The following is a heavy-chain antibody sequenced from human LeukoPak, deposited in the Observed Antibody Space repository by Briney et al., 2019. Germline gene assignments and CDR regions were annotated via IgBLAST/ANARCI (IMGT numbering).Heavy chain of an antibody. CDR1: GGSISSGDYY. D-gene: IGHD2-8*01. CDR3: ASPYLIT. Sequence: SETLSLTCAVSGGSISSGDYYWSWIRQPPGNGLEWIGSVSYDGSTYYNPSLRGRLTISIDTSNSQFSLQLSSVTAADTAVYYCASPYLITWGQGTLVTVSS. CDR2: VSYDGST. J-gene: IGHJ5*02. V-gene: IGHV4-39*01.